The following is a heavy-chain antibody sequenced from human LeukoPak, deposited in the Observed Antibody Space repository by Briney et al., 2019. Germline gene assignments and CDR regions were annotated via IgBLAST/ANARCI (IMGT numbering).Heavy chain of an antibody. CDR3: AVTPPYSSGWYFDY. J-gene: IGHJ4*02. CDR1: GGSISSSSYY. V-gene: IGHV4-39*07. Sequence: SETLSLTCTVSGGSISSSSYYWGWIRQPPGKGLEWIGSIYYSGSTYYNPSLKSRVTISVDTSKNQFSLKLSSVTAADTAVYYCAVTPPYSSGWYFDYWGQGTLVTVSS. CDR2: IYYSGST. D-gene: IGHD6-19*01.